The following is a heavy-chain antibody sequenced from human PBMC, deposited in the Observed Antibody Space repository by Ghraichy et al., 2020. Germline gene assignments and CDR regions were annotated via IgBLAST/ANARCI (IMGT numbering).Heavy chain of an antibody. D-gene: IGHD1-14*01. J-gene: IGHJ6*02. CDR3: ARETESLTRAMDV. V-gene: IGHV4-4*07. Sequence: SKTLSLTCTVSGGSISSYYWSWMRQPAGKGLEWIGRIYNSGSTNYNPSLKSRVTMSVDTSKNQFSLKLNSVTAADTAVYYCARETESLTRAMDVWGQGTTVTVSS. CDR2: IYNSGST. CDR1: GGSISSYY.